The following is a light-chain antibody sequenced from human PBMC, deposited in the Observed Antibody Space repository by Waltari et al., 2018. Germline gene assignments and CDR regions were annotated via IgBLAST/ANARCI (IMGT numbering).Light chain of an antibody. CDR2: AAS. Sequence: DIQMTQSPSSLSASVGVRVTITCRASQSISSYLNWYQQKPGKAPKLLIYAASSLQSGVPSRFSGSGSGTDFTLTISSLQPEDFATYYCQQSYSTPWTFGQGTKVEIK. V-gene: IGKV1-39*01. CDR1: QSISSY. CDR3: QQSYSTPWT. J-gene: IGKJ1*01.